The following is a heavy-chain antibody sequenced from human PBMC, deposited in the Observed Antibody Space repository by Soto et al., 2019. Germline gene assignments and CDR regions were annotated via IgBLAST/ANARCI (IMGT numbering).Heavy chain of an antibody. CDR2: IYYSGST. CDR1: GGSINNYY. V-gene: IGHV4-59*08. CDR3: ARHYAGGAYYYYMDV. D-gene: IGHD3-16*01. J-gene: IGHJ6*03. Sequence: SETLSLTCTVSGGSINNYYWSWIRQPPGKGLEWIGYIYYSGSTNYNPSLKSRVTISVDTSKNQFSLRLSSVTAADTAVYYCARHYAGGAYYYYMDVWGKGTTVTVSS.